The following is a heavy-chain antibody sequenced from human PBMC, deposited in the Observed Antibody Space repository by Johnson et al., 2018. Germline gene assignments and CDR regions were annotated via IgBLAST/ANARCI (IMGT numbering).Heavy chain of an antibody. V-gene: IGHV3-9*01. CDR3: VIDTTVFAMGYHGFGV. CDR1: GFTFEEYA. CDR2: ISWNSGRI. D-gene: IGHD3-3*01. J-gene: IGHJ6*02. Sequence: VQLVESGGGLGQPGWSLRLSCAASGFTFEEYAMHWVRQAPGKGLEWVSGISWNSGRIGYADSVKGGCTISRDKAKNYLYVQMIRLRTDDTAVYYCVIDTTVFAMGYHGFGVWGQGTTVTVSS.